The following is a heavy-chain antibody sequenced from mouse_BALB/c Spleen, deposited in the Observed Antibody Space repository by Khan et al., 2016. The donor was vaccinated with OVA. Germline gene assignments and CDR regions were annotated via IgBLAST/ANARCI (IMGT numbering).Heavy chain of an antibody. CDR2: ISSDGNYT. J-gene: IGHJ3*01. Sequence: EVKLMESGGGLVKPGGSLKLSCAASGFTFSTYAMSWVRQTPEKRLEWVATISSDGNYTYFPDNVTGRFTISRDNAKNTLCLQMISLRSEDTAMYYCARSPYGNFAYWGQGTLVTVSA. D-gene: IGHD2-1*01. CDR3: ARSPYGNFAY. V-gene: IGHV5-9-3*01. CDR1: GFTFSTYA.